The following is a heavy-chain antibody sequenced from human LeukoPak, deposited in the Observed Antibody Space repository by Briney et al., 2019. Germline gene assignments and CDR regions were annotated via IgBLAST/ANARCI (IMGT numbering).Heavy chain of an antibody. J-gene: IGHJ4*02. D-gene: IGHD3-22*01. CDR2: IKSKTDGGAT. CDR3: TTEAYYYDSGAIKYFDY. Sequence: PGGSLRLSSAPSGFTFSNAWMSWVRPAPEKGLEWVGRIKSKTDGGATHYAAPVKGRFTISRDDSKNTLYLQMNSLKTEDTAVYYCTTEAYYYDSGAIKYFDYWGQGTLVTVSS. V-gene: IGHV3-15*01. CDR1: GFTFSNAW.